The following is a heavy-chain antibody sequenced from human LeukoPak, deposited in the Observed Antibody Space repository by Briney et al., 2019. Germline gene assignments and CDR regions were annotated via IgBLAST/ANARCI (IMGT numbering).Heavy chain of an antibody. J-gene: IGHJ5*02. V-gene: IGHV1-69*01. Sequence: SVKVSCKASGGTFSSYAISWVRQAPGQGLEWMGGIIPIFGTANYAQKFQGRVTITADESTSTAYMELSSLRSEDTAVYYRARGVDIVVVPAATNWFDPWGQGTLVTVSS. D-gene: IGHD2-2*03. CDR3: ARGVDIVVVPAATNWFDP. CDR2: IIPIFGTA. CDR1: GGTFSSYA.